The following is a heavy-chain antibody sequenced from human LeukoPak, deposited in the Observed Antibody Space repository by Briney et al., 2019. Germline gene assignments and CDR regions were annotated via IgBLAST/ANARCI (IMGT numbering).Heavy chain of an antibody. CDR3: ARRVGGTSNMEV. CDR2: IKPDGSDK. D-gene: IGHD2-2*01. CDR1: GFTFTNYW. J-gene: IGHJ6*04. Sequence: GGSLRLSCAASGFTFTNYWMTWVRQAPGKGLEWVANIKPDGSDKNYVDSVKGRFTISRDNAKNSLYLQMNSLRAEDTAMYYCARRVGGTSNMEVWGEGTTVTVSS. V-gene: IGHV3-7*03.